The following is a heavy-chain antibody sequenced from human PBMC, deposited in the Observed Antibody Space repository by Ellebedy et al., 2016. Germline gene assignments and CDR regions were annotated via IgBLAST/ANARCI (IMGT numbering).Heavy chain of an antibody. CDR1: GFTFSSYG. CDR3: ARGAAVEDDSSDY. J-gene: IGHJ4*02. D-gene: IGHD3-22*01. V-gene: IGHV3-30*03. Sequence: GESLKISCAASGFTFSSYGMHWVRQAPGKGLEWVAVISYDGSNKYYADSVKGRFTISRDNSKNTLYLQMNSLRAEDTAVYYCARGAAVEDDSSDYWGQGTLVTVSS. CDR2: ISYDGSNK.